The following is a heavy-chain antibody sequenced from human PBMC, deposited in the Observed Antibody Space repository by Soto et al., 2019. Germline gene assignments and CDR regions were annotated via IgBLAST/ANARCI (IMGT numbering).Heavy chain of an antibody. Sequence: ASVKVSCKASGGTFSSYAISWVQQAPGQGLEWMGGIIPIFGTANYAQKFQGRVTITADESTSTAYMELSSLRSEDTAVYYCAKLHSSGYYYRVVDYWGQGTLVTVS. CDR1: GGTFSSYA. D-gene: IGHD3-22*01. V-gene: IGHV1-69*13. CDR3: AKLHSSGYYYRVVDY. CDR2: IIPIFGTA. J-gene: IGHJ4*02.